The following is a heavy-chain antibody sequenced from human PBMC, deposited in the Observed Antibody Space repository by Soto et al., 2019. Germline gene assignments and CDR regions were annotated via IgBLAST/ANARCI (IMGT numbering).Heavy chain of an antibody. CDR1: GFTFSSYA. D-gene: IGHD3-3*01. CDR3: AKDRITIFGVVASYYYYGMDV. Sequence: GGSLRLSCAASGFTFSSYAMSWVRQAPGNGLARVSAISGSGGSTYYADSVKGRFTISRDNSKNTLYLQMNSLRAEDTAVYYCAKDRITIFGVVASYYYYGMDVWGQGTTVTVSS. CDR2: ISGSGGST. V-gene: IGHV3-23*01. J-gene: IGHJ6*02.